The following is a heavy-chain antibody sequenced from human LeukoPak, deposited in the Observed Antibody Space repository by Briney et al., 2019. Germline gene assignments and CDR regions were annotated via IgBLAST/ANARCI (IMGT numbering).Heavy chain of an antibody. CDR2: INSSSSYI. CDR1: GFTFSSYS. J-gene: IGHJ4*02. V-gene: IGHV3-21*01. Sequence: GGSLTLSCAASGFTFSSYSMNWVRQAPGKGLEWVSSINSSSSYIYYADSVKGRFTISRDNAKNSLYLQMISLRAEDTAVYYWARGDIVVVPAAMIVNSWGQGTLVTVSS. CDR3: ARGDIVVVPAAMIVNS. D-gene: IGHD2-2*01.